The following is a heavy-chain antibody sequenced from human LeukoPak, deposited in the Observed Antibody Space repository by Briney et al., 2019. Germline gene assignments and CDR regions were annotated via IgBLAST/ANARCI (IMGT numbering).Heavy chain of an antibody. CDR3: ARDPEVGATRFHIDY. Sequence: GGSLRLSCAASGFTFSSYSMNWVRQAPGKGLEWVSSISTSSSYIYYADSVKGRSTISRDNAKNPLYLQMNSLRAEDTAVYYCARDPEVGATRFHIDYWGQGTLVTVSS. CDR1: GFTFSSYS. J-gene: IGHJ4*02. V-gene: IGHV3-21*01. CDR2: ISTSSSYI. D-gene: IGHD1-26*01.